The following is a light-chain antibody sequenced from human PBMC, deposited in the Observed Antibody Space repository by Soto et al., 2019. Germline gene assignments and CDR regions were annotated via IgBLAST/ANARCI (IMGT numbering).Light chain of an antibody. J-gene: IGLJ1*01. Sequence: QSALSQPASVSGSPGQSITISCTGTSSDVGGFEYVSWYQHQPGKAPKLIIYDVTKRPSGVSNRFSGSKSGNTASLTISGIQAEDEGDYYCGSITRSSTSVFGTGTKDT. CDR1: SSDVGGFEY. V-gene: IGLV2-14*01. CDR3: GSITRSSTSV. CDR2: DVT.